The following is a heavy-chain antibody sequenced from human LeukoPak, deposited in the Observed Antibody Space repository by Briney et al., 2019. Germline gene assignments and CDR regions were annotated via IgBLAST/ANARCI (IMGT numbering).Heavy chain of an antibody. CDR3: ARADPTNSGDEYFDY. J-gene: IGHJ4*02. V-gene: IGHV1-18*01. CDR2: SSPYSGNT. Sequence: GAAVKVSCKASSYTFTTYGISWVRQAPGQRLEWIGWSSPYSGNTDYAQKFQGRVTMTTDASTTTAYMELRSLISDDTAVYYCARADPTNSGDEYFDYWGQGTLITVSS. D-gene: IGHD6-25*01. CDR1: SYTFTTYG.